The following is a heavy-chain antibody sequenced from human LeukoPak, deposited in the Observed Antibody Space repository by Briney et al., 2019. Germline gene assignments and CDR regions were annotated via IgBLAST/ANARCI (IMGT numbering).Heavy chain of an antibody. CDR2: ISYDGSNK. D-gene: IGHD3-22*01. J-gene: IGHJ4*02. CDR3: AKAHDSSGYYSLDY. CDR1: GFTFSSYA. V-gene: IGHV3-30*04. Sequence: QPGGSLRLSCASSGFTFSSYAMHWVRQAPGKGLEWVAVISYDGSNKYYADSVKGRFTISRDNSKNTLYLQMNSLRAEDTAVYYCAKAHDSSGYYSLDYWGQGTLVTVSS.